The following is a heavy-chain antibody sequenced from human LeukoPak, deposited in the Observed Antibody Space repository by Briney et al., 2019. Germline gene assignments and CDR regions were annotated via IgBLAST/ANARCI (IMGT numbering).Heavy chain of an antibody. J-gene: IGHJ4*02. CDR3: AKAHVILTGYFDY. CDR1: GFTFSSYA. V-gene: IGHV3-23*01. D-gene: IGHD3-9*01. Sequence: GGSLRLSCAASGFTFSSYAMSWVRQAPGKGLEWVSGVSGRGGSTYYTDSVKGRFTISRDNSNNTVYLQMNSLRADDTAVYYCAKAHVILTGYFDYWGQGTLVTVSS. CDR2: VSGRGGST.